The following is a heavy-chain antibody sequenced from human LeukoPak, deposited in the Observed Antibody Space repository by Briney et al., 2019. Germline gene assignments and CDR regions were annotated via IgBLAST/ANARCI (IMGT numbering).Heavy chain of an antibody. J-gene: IGHJ4*02. D-gene: IGHD3-10*01. Sequence: ASVKVSCKAYGYPFSRHAIHWVRQAPGKRLEWMGWINSGNGKTKYSQKFQGRVTITRDTSASTAYMELTSLTAEDTAVYYCASDRGRILWFGEFDYWGQGTLVSVSS. CDR3: ASDRGRILWFGEFDY. CDR1: GYPFSRHA. V-gene: IGHV1-3*01. CDR2: INSGNGKT.